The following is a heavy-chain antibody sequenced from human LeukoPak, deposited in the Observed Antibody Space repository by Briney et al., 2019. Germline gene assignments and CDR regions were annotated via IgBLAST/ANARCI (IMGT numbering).Heavy chain of an antibody. CDR1: GGSISSYY. J-gene: IGHJ3*02. V-gene: IGHV4-59*01. Sequence: PSETLSLTCTVSGGSISSYYWSWIRQPPGKGLEWIGYIYYSGSTNYNPSLKSRVTISVDTSKNQVSLKLTSVIAADTAVYYCARDPNSSRAFDIWGQGTMVTVSS. CDR3: ARDPNSSRAFDI. D-gene: IGHD6-19*01. CDR2: IYYSGST.